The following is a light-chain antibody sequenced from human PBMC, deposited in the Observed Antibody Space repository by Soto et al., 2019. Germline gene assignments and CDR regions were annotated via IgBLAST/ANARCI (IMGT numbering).Light chain of an antibody. V-gene: IGLV2-11*01. J-gene: IGLJ3*02. CDR1: SSDVGDYNY. CDR3: CSYAGSYTWV. CDR2: AVN. Sequence: QSALTQPRPVSGSPGQSVTISCTGTSSDVGDYNYVSWYQQHPGKAPKLLIYAVNMRPSGVPDRFSGSKSGNTASLTISGLQAEDEDDYSCCSYAGSYTWVFGGGTQLTVL.